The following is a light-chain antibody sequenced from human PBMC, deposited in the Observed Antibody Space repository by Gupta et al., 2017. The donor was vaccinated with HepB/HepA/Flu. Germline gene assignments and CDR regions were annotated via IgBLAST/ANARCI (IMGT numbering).Light chain of an antibody. V-gene: IGKV3D-15*01. J-gene: IGKJ1*01. CDR3: QKYGGGYPT. CDR2: GAS. Sequence: TQSPVTLSLSPGERATLSCRASHSIGSGLAWYQQKPGQAPRLLIYGASTSATAIPARFSGSGFGTEFVLTISGLHAEDSASYYCQKYGGGYPTFGPGTRVGIK. CDR1: HSIGSG.